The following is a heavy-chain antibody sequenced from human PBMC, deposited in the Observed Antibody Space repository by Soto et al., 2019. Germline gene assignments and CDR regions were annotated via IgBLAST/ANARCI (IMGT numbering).Heavy chain of an antibody. CDR3: GKDMLRPGSGWSEYYYYGVDF. CDR1: GFTFDDYA. Sequence: EVQLVESGGGLVQPGRSLRLSCEVSGFTFDDYAMHWVRQAPGKGLEWVSGISWNGIRVAYADSVKGRFTISRDNAKNSLYLQMNSLRDEDTAFYSCGKDMLRPGSGWSEYYYYGVDFWGQGTTVTVSS. V-gene: IGHV3-9*01. CDR2: ISWNGIRV. D-gene: IGHD1-1*01. J-gene: IGHJ6*02.